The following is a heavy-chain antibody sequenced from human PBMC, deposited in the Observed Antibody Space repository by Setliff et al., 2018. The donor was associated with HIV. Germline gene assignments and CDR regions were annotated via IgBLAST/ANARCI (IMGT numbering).Heavy chain of an antibody. CDR1: GFTFRNYG. CDR3: ARWPREVAEMGGAFDI. J-gene: IGHJ3*02. Sequence: GGSLRLSCAASGFTFRNYGMHWVRQAPGKGLEWVAFIRLDGSDTFYADSVKGRFTISRDNAKNSVYLQMNSLRVEDTAVYYCARWPREVAEMGGAFDIWGQGTKVTVSS. D-gene: IGHD3-16*01. V-gene: IGHV3-30*02. CDR2: IRLDGSDT.